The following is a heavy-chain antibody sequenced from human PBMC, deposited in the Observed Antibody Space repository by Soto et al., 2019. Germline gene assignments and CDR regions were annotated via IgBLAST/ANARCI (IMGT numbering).Heavy chain of an antibody. CDR2: INSGSENI. D-gene: IGHD4-17*01. CDR3: VRDNGLWDGGDGDYAAFSR. Sequence: EVQVVASGGGLVEPGGSLRLSCVASEFTYSRDNMNWVRQAPGKGLEWISYINSGSENIYYADSVKGRFTISRDKAKNSLYVHMNRLRGDETAVYYCVRDNGLWDGGDGDYAAFSRWGKGTMVTVCS. J-gene: IGHJ3*02. V-gene: IGHV3-48*01. CDR1: EFTYSRDN.